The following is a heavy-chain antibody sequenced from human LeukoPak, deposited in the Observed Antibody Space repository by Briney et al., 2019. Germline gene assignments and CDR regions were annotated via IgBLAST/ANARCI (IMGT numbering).Heavy chain of an antibody. Sequence: SETLSLTCAVYGGSFSGYYWSWIRQPPGKGLEWIGEINHSGSTNYNPSLKSRVTISVDTSKNQFPLKLSSVTAADTAVYYCARGRYIVLMVYAPTKNWFDPWGQGTLVTVSS. V-gene: IGHV4-34*01. CDR2: INHSGST. D-gene: IGHD2-8*01. J-gene: IGHJ5*02. CDR1: GGSFSGYY. CDR3: ARGRYIVLMVYAPTKNWFDP.